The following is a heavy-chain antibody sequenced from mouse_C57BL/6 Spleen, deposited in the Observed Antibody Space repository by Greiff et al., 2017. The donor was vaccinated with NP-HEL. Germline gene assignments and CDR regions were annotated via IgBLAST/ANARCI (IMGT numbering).Heavy chain of an antibody. V-gene: IGHV1-50*01. Sequence: QVQLQQPGAELVKPGASVKLSCKASGYTFTSYWMQWVKQRPGQGLEWIGEIDPSDSYTNYNQKFKGKATLSVDTSSSTAYMQLSSLTSEDSAVYYCARLDSNSGYWGKGTTLTVSS. CDR2: IDPSDSYT. D-gene: IGHD2-5*01. CDR1: GYTFTSYW. J-gene: IGHJ2*01. CDR3: ARLDSNSGY.